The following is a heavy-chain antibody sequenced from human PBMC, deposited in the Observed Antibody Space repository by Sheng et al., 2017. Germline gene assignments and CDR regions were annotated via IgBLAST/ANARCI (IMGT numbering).Heavy chain of an antibody. CDR1: GFTFSDYW. CDR3: ARDPNRSGATCWCAPDY. J-gene: IGHJ4*02. V-gene: IGHV3-7*01. D-gene: IGHD6-19*01. CDR2: IRHDGGEK. Sequence: EVQLVESGGDLVQPGGSLRLSCAASGFTFSDYWMSWVRQAPGKGLEWVANIRHDGGEKYYVDSVKGRFTISRDNAKNSLFLQMNSLSAEDTAVYYCARDPNRSGATCWCAPDYWGQGILVTVSS.